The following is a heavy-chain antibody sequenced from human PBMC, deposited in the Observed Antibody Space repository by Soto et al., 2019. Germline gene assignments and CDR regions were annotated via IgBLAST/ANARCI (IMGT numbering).Heavy chain of an antibody. D-gene: IGHD3-3*01. V-gene: IGHV4-61*01. CDR2: IYYSGST. CDR3: ARADSITIFGVVSWFDP. J-gene: IGHJ5*02. Sequence: PSETLSLTCTVSGGSVSSGSYYWSWIRQPPGKGLEWIGYIYYSGSTNYNPSLKSRVTISVDTSKNQFSLKLSSVTAADTAVYYCARADSITIFGVVSWFDPWGQGTLVTVSS. CDR1: GGSVSSGSYY.